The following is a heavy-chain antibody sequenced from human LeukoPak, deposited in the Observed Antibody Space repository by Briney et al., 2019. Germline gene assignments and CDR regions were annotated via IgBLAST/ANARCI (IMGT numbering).Heavy chain of an antibody. V-gene: IGHV4-4*02. CDR2: IFHSGST. CDR1: SDSIFTSNW. CDR3: ARSPTKRVPEDY. D-gene: IGHD2-2*01. Sequence: GTLSLTCTVSSDSIFTSNWWSWVRQPPGKGLEWIGQIFHSGSTSYSPSLKSRVTISMDKSKNQISLRLTSVTAADTAVYYCARSPTKRVPEDYWGQGTLVTVSS. J-gene: IGHJ4*02.